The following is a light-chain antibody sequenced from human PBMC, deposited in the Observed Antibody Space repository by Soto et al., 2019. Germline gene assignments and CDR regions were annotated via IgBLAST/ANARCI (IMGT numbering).Light chain of an antibody. CDR3: QQYKNWPTIT. Sequence: EIVLTQSPGTLSLSPGERANLSCRASQSVSSNYLAWYQQKPCQAARLIIYGASTRATGIPARFSGSESGTEFTLTISSLQSQDFAVYYCQQYKNWPTITFGQGTRLEIK. J-gene: IGKJ5*01. CDR2: GAS. V-gene: IGKV3-15*01. CDR1: QSVSSNY.